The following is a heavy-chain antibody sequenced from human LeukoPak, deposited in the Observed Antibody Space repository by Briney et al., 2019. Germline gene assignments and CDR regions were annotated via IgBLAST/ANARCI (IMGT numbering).Heavy chain of an antibody. D-gene: IGHD6-19*01. J-gene: IGHJ6*02. CDR2: ICSSSSTI. Sequence: PGGSLRLSCAASGFTFSSYSLNWVRQAPGKGLEWVSYICSSSSTIYYADSVKGRFTISRDNAKNSLYLQMNSLRAEDTAVYYCARDAQYTSGWYWDYGMDVWGQGTTVTVSS. V-gene: IGHV3-48*01. CDR1: GFTFSSYS. CDR3: ARDAQYTSGWYWDYGMDV.